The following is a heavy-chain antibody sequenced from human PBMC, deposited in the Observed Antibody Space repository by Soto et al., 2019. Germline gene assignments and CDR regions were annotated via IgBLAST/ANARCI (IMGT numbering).Heavy chain of an antibody. D-gene: IGHD3-9*01. CDR1: GGTFSSYA. V-gene: IGHV1-69*13. Sequence: SVKVSCKASGGTFSSYAISWVRQAPGQGLEWMGGIIPIFGTANYAPKFQGRVTITADESTSTAYMELSSLRSEDTAVYYCARGREDYHILTGYPYYSDYWGRG. CDR3: ARGREDYHILTGYPYYSDY. J-gene: IGHJ4*02. CDR2: IIPIFGTA.